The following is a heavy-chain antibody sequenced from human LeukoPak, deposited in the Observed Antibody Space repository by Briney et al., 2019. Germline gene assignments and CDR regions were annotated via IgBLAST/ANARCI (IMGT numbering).Heavy chain of an antibody. Sequence: GTSVKVSCKTSGYTFTDYYIHWVRQAPGQGLEWVGWINPDSGDTNYAEKFQGGVTMSRDTSISTAYLDLTRLRSDHTAVFYCARERDSRRAQDYDFWSGPTGYWGQGTLITVSS. V-gene: IGHV1-2*02. CDR2: INPDSGDT. J-gene: IGHJ4*02. D-gene: IGHD3-3*01. CDR1: GYTFTDYY. CDR3: ARERDSRRAQDYDFWSGPTGY.